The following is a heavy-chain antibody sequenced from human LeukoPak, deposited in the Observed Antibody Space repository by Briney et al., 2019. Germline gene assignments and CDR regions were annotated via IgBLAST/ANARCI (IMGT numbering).Heavy chain of an antibody. Sequence: SETLSLTCTVSGGSISSSSYYWGWIRQPPGKGLEWIGSIYYSGSTYYNPSLKSRVTISVDTSKNQFSLKLSSVTAADTAVYYCARASRNTIMANYYFDYWGRGTLVTVSS. D-gene: IGHD5-24*01. CDR1: GGSISSSSYY. J-gene: IGHJ4*02. CDR2: IYYSGST. CDR3: ARASRNTIMANYYFDY. V-gene: IGHV4-39*01.